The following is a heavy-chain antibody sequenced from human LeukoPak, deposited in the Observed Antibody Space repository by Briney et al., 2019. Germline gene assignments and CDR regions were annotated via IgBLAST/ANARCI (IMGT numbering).Heavy chain of an antibody. CDR2: IYSGGRT. V-gene: IGHV3-66*01. D-gene: IGHD4-23*01. Sequence: GGSLRLSCAASGFTVSSNYMSWVRQAPGKGLEWVSVIYSGGRTYYADSVKGRFTISRDNSKNTLYLQMNSLRAEDTAVYYCARGGDNSNYFDYWGQGTLVTVSS. J-gene: IGHJ4*02. CDR3: ARGGDNSNYFDY. CDR1: GFTVSSNY.